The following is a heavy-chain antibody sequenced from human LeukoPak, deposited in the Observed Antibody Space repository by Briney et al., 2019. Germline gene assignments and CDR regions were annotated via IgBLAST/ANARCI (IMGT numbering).Heavy chain of an antibody. D-gene: IGHD4-11*01. CDR3: AKDRYSNYGNWFDP. CDR1: GFTFSNYA. CDR2: ISGSGGST. Sequence: GGSLRLSCAASGFTFSNYAMNWVRQAPAKGLEWVSGISGSGGSTYYADSVKGRFTISRDNSKNTLYLQMISLRAEDTAVYYCAKDRYSNYGNWFDPWGQGTLVTVFS. V-gene: IGHV3-23*01. J-gene: IGHJ5*02.